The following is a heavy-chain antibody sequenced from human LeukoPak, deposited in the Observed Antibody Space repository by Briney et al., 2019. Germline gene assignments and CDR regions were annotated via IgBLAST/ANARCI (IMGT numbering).Heavy chain of an antibody. CDR1: GYRFTSYW. J-gene: IGHJ6*02. CDR2: IYPGDSDT. Sequence: GESLEISCKGSGYRFTSYWSGWVRQMPGKSLEWMGIIYPGDSDTRYSPSFQGQVTISADKSISTAYLQWSSLKASDTAMYYCARHVSYYDSSGYYSYYYYYGMDVWGQGTTVTVSS. CDR3: ARHVSYYDSSGYYSYYYYYGMDV. V-gene: IGHV5-51*01. D-gene: IGHD3-22*01.